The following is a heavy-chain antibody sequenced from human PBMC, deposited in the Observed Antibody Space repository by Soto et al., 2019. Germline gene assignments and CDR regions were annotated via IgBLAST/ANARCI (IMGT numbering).Heavy chain of an antibody. Sequence: GGSLRLSCAASGSIFRSYAMTWVRQAPGKGLEWVSGISGSDDSTYYADSVKGRFTISRDKSKNTVYLQMNSLRAEDTAVYYCAKFRSGYYGSGSFYWGQGTLVTVSS. CDR2: ISGSDDST. CDR1: GSIFRSYA. CDR3: AKFRSGYYGSGSFY. J-gene: IGHJ4*02. D-gene: IGHD3-10*01. V-gene: IGHV3-23*01.